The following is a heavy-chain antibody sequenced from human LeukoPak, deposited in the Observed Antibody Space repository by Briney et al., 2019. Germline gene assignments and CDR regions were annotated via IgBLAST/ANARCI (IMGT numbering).Heavy chain of an antibody. Sequence: GGSLRLSCAASGLTIHNNSMSWVRQAPGKGLDWASVIYSGGTTYYSDSVKGRFTISRDNSKNTLYLQMNSLRAEDTAVYYCARDASFDPWGQGTLVTVSS. V-gene: IGHV3-53*01. CDR3: ARDASFDP. CDR1: GLTIHNNS. J-gene: IGHJ5*02. CDR2: IYSGGTT.